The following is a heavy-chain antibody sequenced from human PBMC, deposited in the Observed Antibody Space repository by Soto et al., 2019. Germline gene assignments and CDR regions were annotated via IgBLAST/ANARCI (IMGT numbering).Heavy chain of an antibody. CDR3: AKKDGTDGYYDAFDI. D-gene: IGHD3-22*01. V-gene: IGHV3-23*01. CDR2: ISGGGGNT. Sequence: LRLSCTASGFTFSNYAMSWVRQAPGKGLEWVSSISGGGGNTYYADSVKGRFTISRDNSKNTLFLQMNSLRVEDTALYYCAKKDGTDGYYDAFDIWGRGTMVTVSS. J-gene: IGHJ3*02. CDR1: GFTFSNYA.